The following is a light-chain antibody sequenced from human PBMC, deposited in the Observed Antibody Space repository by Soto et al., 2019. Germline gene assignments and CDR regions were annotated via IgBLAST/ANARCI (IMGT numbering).Light chain of an antibody. J-gene: IGLJ1*01. CDR3: QSYDSSLSGYV. CDR1: SANIGAAYN. V-gene: IGLV1-40*01. CDR2: GNN. Sequence: QSVLTQPASGAGARGQRITISCTGSSANIGAAYNVDWYQQLPGTAPKLLIYGNNNRPSGVPARFSGSKSGTSASLAIAGLQAEDEGDYYCQSYDSSLSGYVFGTGTKVTVL.